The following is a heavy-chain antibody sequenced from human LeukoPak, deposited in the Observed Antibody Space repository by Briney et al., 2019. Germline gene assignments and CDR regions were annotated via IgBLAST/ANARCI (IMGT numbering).Heavy chain of an antibody. V-gene: IGHV3-21*01. Sequence: GGSLRLSCAASGFTFSSYSMNWVRQAPGKGLEWVSSISSSSSYIYYADSVKGRFTISRDNAKNSLYLQMNSLRAEDTAVYYCARGGVPAAIRNFDYWGQVTLVTVSS. CDR2: ISSSSSYI. CDR3: ARGGVPAAIRNFDY. J-gene: IGHJ4*02. D-gene: IGHD2-2*02. CDR1: GFTFSSYS.